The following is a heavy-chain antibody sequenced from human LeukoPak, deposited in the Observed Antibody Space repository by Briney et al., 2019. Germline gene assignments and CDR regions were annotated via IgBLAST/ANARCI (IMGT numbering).Heavy chain of an antibody. CDR2: TGNKANSYTT. D-gene: IGHD6-6*01. J-gene: IGHJ6*02. CDR3: ARGGYSSSSFYGMDV. Sequence: GGSLRLSCAASGFTFSDHYMDWVRQAPGQGLEWVGHTGNKANSYTTEYAASVKGRFTISRDDSKNSLYLQMNSLKTEDTAVYYCARGGYSSSSFYGMDVWGQGTTVTVSS. CDR1: GFTFSDHY. V-gene: IGHV3-72*01.